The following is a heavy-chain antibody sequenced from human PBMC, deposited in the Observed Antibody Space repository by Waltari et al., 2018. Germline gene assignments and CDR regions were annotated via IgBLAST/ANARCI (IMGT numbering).Heavy chain of an antibody. V-gene: IGHV1-8*01. CDR1: GYTFTSYD. J-gene: IGHJ5*02. CDR3: ARGGVYGSGSYSWFDP. Sequence: QVQLMQSGAEVKKPGASVKVSCKASGYTFTSYDINWVRQATGQGLEWMGWINPNSGSTGYAQKFHGRVTMTRNTSIATASMELSSLSFEDTAVYYCARGGVYGSGSYSWFDPWGQGTLVTVSS. CDR2: INPNSGST. D-gene: IGHD3-10*01.